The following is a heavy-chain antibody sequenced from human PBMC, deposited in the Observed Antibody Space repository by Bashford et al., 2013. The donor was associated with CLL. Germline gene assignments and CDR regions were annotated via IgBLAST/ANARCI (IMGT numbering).Heavy chain of an antibody. V-gene: IGHV4-61*10. Sequence: SETLSLTCTVSGGSISSGNYYWSWIRQPAGKGLEWIGYIHYSGNTDHNPSLKSRVTISVDTSKNQFSLELTSVTPADTAVYYCARHRSNRDWFDPWGREPGSPSPQ. D-gene: IGHD3-16*02. J-gene: IGHJ5*02. CDR2: IHYSGNT. CDR1: GGSISSGNYY. CDR3: ARHRSNRDWFDP.